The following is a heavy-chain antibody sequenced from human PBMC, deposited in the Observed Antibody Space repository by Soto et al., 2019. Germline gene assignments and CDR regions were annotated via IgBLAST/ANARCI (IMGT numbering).Heavy chain of an antibody. J-gene: IGHJ6*02. CDR1: GFTFSSYA. CDR2: ISGSGGST. CDR3: AKDRCTNGVCLFPHYYYYGMDV. V-gene: IGHV3-23*01. D-gene: IGHD2-8*01. Sequence: EVQLLESGGGLVQPGGSLRLSCAASGFTFSSYAMSWVRQAPGKGLEWVSAISGSGGSTYYADSVKGRFTISRDNSKNTLYLQMNSLRAEDTAVYDCAKDRCTNGVCLFPHYYYYGMDVWGQGTTVTVSS.